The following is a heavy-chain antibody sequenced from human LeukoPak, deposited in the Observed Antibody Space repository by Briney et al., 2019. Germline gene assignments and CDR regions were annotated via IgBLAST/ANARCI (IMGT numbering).Heavy chain of an antibody. J-gene: IGHJ4*02. D-gene: IGHD2-21*01. CDR1: GFTFSKIW. CDR3: AREGGNIVVDY. CDR2: IKEDGSER. Sequence: GSLRLSCAASGFTFSKIWMTWVRQAPEKGLEWVANIKEDGSERYYVDSVKGRFTISRDNAKNSLFLQLNSLRAEDTAVYYCAREGGNIVVDYWGQGTLVTVSS. V-gene: IGHV3-7*01.